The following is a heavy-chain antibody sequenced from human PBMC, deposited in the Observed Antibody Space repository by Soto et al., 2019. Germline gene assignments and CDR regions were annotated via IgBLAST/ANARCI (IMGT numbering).Heavy chain of an antibody. D-gene: IGHD5-18*01. V-gene: IGHV1-69*02. CDR2: IIPILGIA. CDR3: ASDLQRGFDP. Sequence: SVKVACKASGGTFSSYTISWVRQAPGQGLEWMGRIIPILGIANYAQKFQGRVTITADKSTSTAYMELRSLRSDDTAVYYCASDLQRGFDPWGQGTLVTVSS. J-gene: IGHJ5*02. CDR1: GGTFSSYT.